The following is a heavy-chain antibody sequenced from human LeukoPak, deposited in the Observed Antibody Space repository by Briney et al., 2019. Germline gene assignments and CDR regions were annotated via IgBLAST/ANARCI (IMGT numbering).Heavy chain of an antibody. CDR1: GGSFSGYY. D-gene: IGHD3-22*01. Sequence: PSETLSLTCAVYGGSFSGYYWSWIRQPAGKGLEWIGRISSSGSTNYNPSLKSRVTISVDTSKNQFSLKLSSVTAADTAVYFCARGLYSYDSSGAFDIWGQGTMVTVSS. CDR3: ARGLYSYDSSGAFDI. J-gene: IGHJ3*02. CDR2: ISSSGST. V-gene: IGHV4-59*10.